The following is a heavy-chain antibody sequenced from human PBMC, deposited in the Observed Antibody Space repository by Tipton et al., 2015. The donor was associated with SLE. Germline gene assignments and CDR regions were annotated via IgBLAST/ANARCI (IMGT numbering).Heavy chain of an antibody. CDR3: ARVNWAPDY. CDR2: VYRTGKN. Sequence: TLSLTCTVSGASISNGYFWGWIRQPPGKGLEFIGSVYRTGKNYYNPSLKSRVTISVDTSKNEFSLKRNSVTAADTAVYYCARVNWAPDYWGQGTLVTVSS. D-gene: IGHD3-16*01. CDR1: GASISNGYF. V-gene: IGHV4-38-2*02. J-gene: IGHJ4*02.